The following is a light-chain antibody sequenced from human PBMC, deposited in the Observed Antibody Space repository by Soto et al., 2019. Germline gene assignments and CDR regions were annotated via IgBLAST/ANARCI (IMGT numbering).Light chain of an antibody. CDR2: INYDGTH. CDR1: SGYSTYA. CDR3: QILGTGIQV. J-gene: IGLJ2*01. Sequence: QPVLTQSPSASASLGASVKLTCTLSSGYSTYAIAWHQQQSEKGPRFLMKINYDGTHSKGDGFFDRFSGSSSGAERHLTIPTLQSGDEANYSGQILGTGIQVFGGGTKLTAL. V-gene: IGLV4-69*01.